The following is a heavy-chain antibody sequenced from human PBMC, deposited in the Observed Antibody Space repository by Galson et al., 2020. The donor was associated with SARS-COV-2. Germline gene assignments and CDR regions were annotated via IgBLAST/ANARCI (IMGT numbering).Heavy chain of an antibody. CDR2: ITYEGSIP. J-gene: IGHJ6*02. V-gene: IGHV3-30*18. D-gene: IGHD3-10*01. CDR1: GFTLTNYG. Sequence: GGSLRLSCAASGFTLTNYGMHWVRQAPGKGLEWVALITYEGSIPYYADSVKGRFTISRDSSKNTVHLQMNSLSAGDTAVYYCAKRKELFGLGVWNQGVAWWGQGTTVTVS. CDR3: AKRKELFGLGVWNQGVAW.